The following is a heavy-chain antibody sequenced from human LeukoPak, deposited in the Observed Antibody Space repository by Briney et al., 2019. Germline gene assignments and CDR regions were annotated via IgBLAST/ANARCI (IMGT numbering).Heavy chain of an antibody. CDR1: GFTFSSYA. CDR3: AREWSGYPHFDY. CDR2: ISYDGSNK. J-gene: IGHJ4*02. D-gene: IGHD3-3*01. V-gene: IGHV3-30*01. Sequence: GRSLRLSCAASGFTFSSYAMHWVRQAPGKGLEWVAVISYDGSNKYYADSVKGRFTISRDNSENTLYLQMNSLRAEDTAVYYCAREWSGYPHFDYWGQGTLVTVSS.